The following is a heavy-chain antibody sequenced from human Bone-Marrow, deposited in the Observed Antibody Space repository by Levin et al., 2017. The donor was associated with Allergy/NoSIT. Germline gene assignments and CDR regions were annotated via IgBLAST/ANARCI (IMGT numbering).Heavy chain of an antibody. CDR1: RGAINNYF. CDR2: IYSSGST. V-gene: IGHV4-59*08. J-gene: IGHJ5*02. CDR3: AKGGYLKTDSWFDP. D-gene: IGHD6-13*01. Sequence: KSSETLSLTCPFSRGAINNYFWSWIRQPPGKGLEWIGYIYSSGSTTYNPSLKSRVTISVDTSRKQFSLNLSSVTAADTAVYFCAKGGYLKTDSWFDPWGQGTLVTVSS.